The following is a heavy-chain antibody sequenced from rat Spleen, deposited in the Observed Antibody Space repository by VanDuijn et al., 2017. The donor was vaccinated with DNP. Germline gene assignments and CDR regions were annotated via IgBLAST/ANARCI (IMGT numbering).Heavy chain of an antibody. Sequence: EVQLVESGGGLVQPGRSLKLPCAASGFTFSNYAMAWVRQAPTKGLEWVASISTGGGNTYYRDSVKGRFTISRDNAKNTQYLQMDSLRSEDTATYYCARHCYYVGSYYYAMDAWGQGTSVTVSS. CDR3: ARHCYYVGSYYYAMDA. V-gene: IGHV5S13*01. D-gene: IGHD1-12*02. J-gene: IGHJ4*01. CDR2: ISTGGGNT. CDR1: GFTFSNYA.